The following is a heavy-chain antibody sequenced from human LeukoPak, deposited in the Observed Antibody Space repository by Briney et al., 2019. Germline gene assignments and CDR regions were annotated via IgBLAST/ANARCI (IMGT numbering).Heavy chain of an antibody. D-gene: IGHD3-16*01. CDR2: IHENGGEK. Sequence: PGGSLRLSRAASGFTFSRFRMTSVRQAPGKGLEWVANIHENGGEKNQLESVKGRFTISRDNAKNSLYLQMNSRRADDAAVYYCSRGWADLDYWGQGTLVTVSS. J-gene: IGHJ4*02. CDR3: SRGWADLDY. CDR1: GFTFSRFR. V-gene: IGHV3-7*01.